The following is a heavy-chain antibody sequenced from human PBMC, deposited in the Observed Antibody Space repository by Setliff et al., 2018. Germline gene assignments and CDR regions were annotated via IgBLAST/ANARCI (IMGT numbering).Heavy chain of an antibody. J-gene: IGHJ4*02. CDR1: GGSFSGYY. Sequence: PSETLSLTCAVYGGSFSGYYWSWIRQPPGKRLEWIGEIIHTGSINYNPSLKSRVTISMDTSKNQFSLKLNSVTAADTAVYYCARESRYYYDNLGTLDYWGQGTLVTVSS. CDR3: ARESRYYYDNLGTLDY. D-gene: IGHD3-22*01. CDR2: IIHTGSI. V-gene: IGHV4-34*12.